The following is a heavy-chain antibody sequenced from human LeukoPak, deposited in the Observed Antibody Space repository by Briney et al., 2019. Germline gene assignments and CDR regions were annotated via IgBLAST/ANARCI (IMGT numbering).Heavy chain of an antibody. Sequence: GGSLRLSCAASGFTFSSYEMNRVRQAPGKGLEWVSYISSSGSTIYYADSVKGRFTISRDNAKNSLYLQMNSLRAEDTAVYYCARRQTVRGVITNFDYWGQGTLVTVSS. CDR3: ARRQTVRGVITNFDY. D-gene: IGHD3-10*01. V-gene: IGHV3-48*03. J-gene: IGHJ4*02. CDR1: GFTFSSYE. CDR2: ISSSGSTI.